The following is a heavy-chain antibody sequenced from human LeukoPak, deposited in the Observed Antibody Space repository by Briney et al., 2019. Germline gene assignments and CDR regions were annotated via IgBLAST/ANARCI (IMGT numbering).Heavy chain of an antibody. D-gene: IGHD1-14*01. CDR2: VMPLFNTP. CDR1: GDTFNNYI. CDR3: ARVDRHHFYMDV. J-gene: IGHJ6*03. V-gene: IGHV1-69*05. Sequence: SVKVSCKASGDTFNNYIITWVRQAPGQGLEWMGGVMPLFNTPNYAQKFQGRITIITDASTHTSYVELRSLRSEDTAVYSCARVDRHHFYMDVWGKGTTVTVSS.